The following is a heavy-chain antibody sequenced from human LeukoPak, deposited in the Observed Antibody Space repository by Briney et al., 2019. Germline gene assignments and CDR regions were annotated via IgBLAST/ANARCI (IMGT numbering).Heavy chain of an antibody. CDR3: AKVTGQLWLGPRAYDI. CDR2: IKQDGSEK. Sequence: GGSLRLSCAASGFTFSSYWMSWVRQAPGKGLEWVANIKQDGSEKYYADSVKGRFTISRDNSKNTLYLQMNSLRPEDTALYHCAKVTGQLWLGPRAYDIWGQGTMVTVSS. CDR1: GFTFSSYW. J-gene: IGHJ3*02. D-gene: IGHD5-18*01. V-gene: IGHV3-7*01.